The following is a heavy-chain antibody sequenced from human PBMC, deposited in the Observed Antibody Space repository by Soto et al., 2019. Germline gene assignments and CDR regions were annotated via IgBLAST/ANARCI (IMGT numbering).Heavy chain of an antibody. Sequence: GGSLRLSCAASGFTFSTHSMNWVRQAPGKGLEGISYITSSDVTMYADSVKGRFTISRDNAKNSLYLQMNSLRGEDTAVYFCVGEVGFQLIYWGQGTLVTVSS. J-gene: IGHJ4*02. CDR2: ITSSDVTM. D-gene: IGHD2-2*01. V-gene: IGHV3-48*01. CDR1: GFTFSTHS. CDR3: VGEVGFQLIY.